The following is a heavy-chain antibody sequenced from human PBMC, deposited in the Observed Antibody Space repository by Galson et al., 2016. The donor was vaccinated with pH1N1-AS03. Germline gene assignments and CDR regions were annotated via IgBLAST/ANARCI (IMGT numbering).Heavy chain of an antibody. D-gene: IGHD4-17*01. CDR2: INSRSDII. V-gene: IGHV3-48*02. J-gene: IGHJ4*02. CDR3: AGDSIYGGTFDN. Sequence: SLRLSCAASEFTFSIYHMSWVRQAPGKGLEWVSYINSRSDIIHYADSVRGRFTISRDNARNSLYLQMHSLRDDDTAVYYCAGDSIYGGTFDNWGQGALVTVSS. CDR1: EFTFSIYH.